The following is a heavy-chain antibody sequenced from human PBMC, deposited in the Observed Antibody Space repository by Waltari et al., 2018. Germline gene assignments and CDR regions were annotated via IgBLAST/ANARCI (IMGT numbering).Heavy chain of an antibody. J-gene: IGHJ4*02. CDR3: ARQFSSGWYSEY. D-gene: IGHD6-19*01. CDR2: FNHSGST. V-gene: IGHV4-34*01. CDR1: GGSFSGYY. Sequence: QVQLQQWGAGLLKPSETLSLTCAVYGGSFSGYYWSWIRQSPGKGLGWIGEFNHSGSTNYNPSLKSRGTISRDTSKNQFSLKVSSVTAADTAVYYCARQFSSGWYSEYWGQGTLVTVSS.